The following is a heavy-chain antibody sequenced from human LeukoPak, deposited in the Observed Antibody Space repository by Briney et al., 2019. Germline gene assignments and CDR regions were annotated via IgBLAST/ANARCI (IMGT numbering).Heavy chain of an antibody. D-gene: IGHD3-22*01. CDR3: AKGNFGGYDSSGYFGY. V-gene: IGHV3-30*18. Sequence: GGSLRLSCAASGFTFSSYGMHWVRQAPGKGLEWAAVISYDGSNKYYADSVKSRFTISRDNSKNTLYLQMNSLRAEDTAVYYCAKGNFGGYDSSGYFGYWGQGTLVTVSS. CDR1: GFTFSSYG. CDR2: ISYDGSNK. J-gene: IGHJ4*02.